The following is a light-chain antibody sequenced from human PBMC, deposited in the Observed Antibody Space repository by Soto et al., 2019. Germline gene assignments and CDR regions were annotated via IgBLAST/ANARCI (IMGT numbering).Light chain of an antibody. CDR1: QSLIHSDGNTY. CDR2: HVS. Sequence: DVVVTQSPLSLPVTLGQPASISCRSSQSLIHSDGNTYLHWFQQRPGQSPRRLIYHVSIRDSGVPDRFSGSWSGTDFTLEISRVEAEDVGVYYCMQGRHWPYTFGPGTTVDIK. J-gene: IGKJ3*01. CDR3: MQGRHWPYT. V-gene: IGKV2-30*02.